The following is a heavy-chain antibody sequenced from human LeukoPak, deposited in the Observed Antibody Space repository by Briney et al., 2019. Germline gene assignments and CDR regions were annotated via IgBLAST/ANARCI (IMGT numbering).Heavy chain of an antibody. J-gene: IGHJ5*02. CDR3: ARGDFDP. CDR2: IRYDATNA. Sequence: GGSLRLSCAASGLNFNVYGMHWVRQAPGKGLEWVAFIRYDATNAYYSDSVKGRFTISRANSKNTLYLQMTSLTADDTAMYYCARGDFDPWGQGTLVTVSS. CDR1: GLNFNVYG. V-gene: IGHV3-30*02.